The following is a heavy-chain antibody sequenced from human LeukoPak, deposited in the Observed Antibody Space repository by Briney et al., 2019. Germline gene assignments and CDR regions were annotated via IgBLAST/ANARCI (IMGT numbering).Heavy chain of an antibody. CDR3: ASSTYYYDRSFDY. CDR1: GYSISSGYY. V-gene: IGHV4-38-2*02. D-gene: IGHD3-22*01. Sequence: SETLSLTCTVSGYSISSGYYWGWIRPPPGKGLECIGSIDHSGSTSYNPSLKSRVTISVDTSKNQFSLKVSSVTAADTAVYYCASSTYYYDRSFDYWGQGTLVTVSS. J-gene: IGHJ4*02. CDR2: IDHSGST.